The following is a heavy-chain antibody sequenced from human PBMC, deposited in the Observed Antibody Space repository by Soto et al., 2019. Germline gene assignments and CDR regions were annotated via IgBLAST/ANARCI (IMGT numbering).Heavy chain of an antibody. CDR2: ISGSGDNT. Sequence: GGSLRLSCAASGFTFSSYAMSWVRQAPGKGLEWVSAISGSGDNTYYADSVKGRFTISRDNSKNTLYLQINSLRAEDTAVYYCAKGVGAIRLYGLDVWGQGTTVTVSS. V-gene: IGHV3-23*01. CDR3: AKGVGAIRLYGLDV. CDR1: GFTFSSYA. D-gene: IGHD1-26*01. J-gene: IGHJ6*02.